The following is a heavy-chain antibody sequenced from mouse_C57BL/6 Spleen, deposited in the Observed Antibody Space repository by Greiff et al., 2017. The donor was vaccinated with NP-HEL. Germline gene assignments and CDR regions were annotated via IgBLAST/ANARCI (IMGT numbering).Heavy chain of an antibody. CDR1: GYTFTSYW. CDR2: IYPSDSDT. V-gene: IGHV1-61*01. CDR3: AYYGSSYVGYFDV. Sequence: QVQLKQPGAELVRPGSSVKLSCKASGYTFTSYWMDWVKQRPGQGLEWIGNIYPSDSDTHYNQKFKDKATLTVDKSSSTAYMQLSSLTSEDSAVYYCAYYGSSYVGYFDVWGTGTTVTVSS. J-gene: IGHJ1*03. D-gene: IGHD1-1*01.